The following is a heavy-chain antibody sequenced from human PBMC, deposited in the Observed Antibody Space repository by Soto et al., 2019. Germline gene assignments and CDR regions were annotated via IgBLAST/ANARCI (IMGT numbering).Heavy chain of an antibody. CDR1: GGSFSCYY. V-gene: IGHV4-34*01. J-gene: IGHJ6*02. CDR2: INHSGST. CDR3: ARGRKEAARPYYYYGMDV. D-gene: IGHD6-6*01. Sequence: PSETLSLTCAVYGGSFSCYYWSWIRQPPGKGLEWIGEINHSGSTNYNPSLKSRVTISVDTSKNQFSLKLSSVTAADTAVYYCARGRKEAARPYYYYGMDVWGQGTTVTVSS.